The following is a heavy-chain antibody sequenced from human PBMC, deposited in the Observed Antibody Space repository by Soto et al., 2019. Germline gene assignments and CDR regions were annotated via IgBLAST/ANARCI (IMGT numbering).Heavy chain of an antibody. CDR3: ARDALYDSSGYYYYYYGMDV. D-gene: IGHD3-22*01. J-gene: IGHJ6*02. CDR2: IWYDGSNK. Sequence: GGSLRLSCAASGFTFSSYGMHWVRQAPGKGLEWVAVIWYDGSNKYYADSVKGRFTISRDNSKNTLYLQMNSLRAEDTAVYYCARDALYDSSGYYYYYYGMDVWGQGTTVTVSS. V-gene: IGHV3-33*01. CDR1: GFTFSSYG.